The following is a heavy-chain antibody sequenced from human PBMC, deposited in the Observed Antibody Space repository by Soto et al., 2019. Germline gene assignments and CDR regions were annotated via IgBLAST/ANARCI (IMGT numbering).Heavy chain of an antibody. CDR3: AKDADPHFDY. Sequence: SETLSLTCTVSGGSISSYYWSWIRQPPGKGLEWIGYIYYSGSTNYNPSLKSRVTISVDTSKNQFSLKLSSVTAADTAVYFCAKDADPHFDYWGQGTLVTVSS. V-gene: IGHV4-59*01. CDR2: IYYSGST. CDR1: GGSISSYY. J-gene: IGHJ4*02.